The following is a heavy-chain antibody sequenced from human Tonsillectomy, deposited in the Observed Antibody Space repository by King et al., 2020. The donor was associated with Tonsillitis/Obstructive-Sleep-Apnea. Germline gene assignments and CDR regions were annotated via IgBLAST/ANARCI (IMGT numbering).Heavy chain of an antibody. CDR3: ARAPYYDILTGYFPTYYYYGMDV. D-gene: IGHD3-9*01. CDR2: INPNSGGT. V-gene: IGHV1-2*02. Sequence: LQLVQSGAEVKKPGASVKVSCKASGYTFTGYYMHWVRQAPGQGLEWMGWINPNSGGTNYAQKFQGRVTMTRDTSISTAYMELSRLRSDDTAVYYCARAPYYDILTGYFPTYYYYGMDVWGQGTTVTVSS. CDR1: GYTFTGYY. J-gene: IGHJ6*02.